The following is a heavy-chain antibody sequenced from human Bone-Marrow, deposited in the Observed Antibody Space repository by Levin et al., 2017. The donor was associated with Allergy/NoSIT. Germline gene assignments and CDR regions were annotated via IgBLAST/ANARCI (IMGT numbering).Heavy chain of an antibody. Sequence: GESLKISCASSGFTFSSYSMSWVRQTPGKGLEWLAYISSSSQTIYYADSVRGRCSISRDNTNNSTYLHIDSLRADDTAVYYCARGQELWNPFDHWGQGAQVTVS. J-gene: IGHJ4*02. CDR2: ISSSSQTI. D-gene: IGHD7-27*01. CDR1: GFTFSSYS. CDR3: ARGQELWNPFDH. V-gene: IGHV3-48*04.